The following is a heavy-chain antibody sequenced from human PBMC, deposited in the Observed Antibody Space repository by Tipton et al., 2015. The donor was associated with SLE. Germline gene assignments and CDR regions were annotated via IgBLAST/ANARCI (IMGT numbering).Heavy chain of an antibody. CDR3: ARVIAAPPYGMDV. D-gene: IGHD6-13*01. J-gene: IGHJ6*02. CDR2: ISYDGSDK. Sequence: SLRLSCAASGFIFSNYAMHWVRQAPGKGLEWVAVISYDGSDKYYADSVKGRFTISRDNSKNTLYLQMNSLRAEDTAVYFCARVIAAPPYGMDVWGQGTTVTVSS. V-gene: IGHV3-30*04. CDR1: GFIFSNYA.